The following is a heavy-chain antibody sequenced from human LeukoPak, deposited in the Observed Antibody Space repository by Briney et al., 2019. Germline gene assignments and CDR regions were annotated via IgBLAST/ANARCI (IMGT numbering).Heavy chain of an antibody. CDR3: ARGRYYGSGSYRYYFDY. D-gene: IGHD3-10*01. CDR1: GFIASSNY. CDR2: MDIGGRT. Sequence: GGSLRLSCAVSGFIASSNYMSWVRQAPGKGLELVSVMDIGGRTNYADSVKGRFTISRDRSENSVYLQMNNLKAEDTAVYYCARGRYYGSGSYRYYFDYWGQGTLDTVSS. V-gene: IGHV3-53*01. J-gene: IGHJ4*02.